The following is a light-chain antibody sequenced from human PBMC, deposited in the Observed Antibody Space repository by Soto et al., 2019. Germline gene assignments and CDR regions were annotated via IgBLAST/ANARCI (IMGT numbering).Light chain of an antibody. J-gene: IGKJ4*01. Sequence: DIQLTQSPSFLSASVGDRVTITCRASQGISSYLAWYQQKPGKAPKLLIYAASTLQSGVPSRFSGSGSGTEFTLTISSLQPDDFATYYCQQYNSYPLTFGGGTKVEIK. CDR2: AAS. V-gene: IGKV1-9*01. CDR3: QQYNSYPLT. CDR1: QGISSY.